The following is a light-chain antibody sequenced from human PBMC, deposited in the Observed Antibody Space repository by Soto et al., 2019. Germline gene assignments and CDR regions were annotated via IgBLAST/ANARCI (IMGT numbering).Light chain of an antibody. Sequence: QSALTQPPSVSGSPGQSVTISCTGTSSDVGSYNRVSWYQQPPGTAPKLMIYEVSNRPSGVPDRFSGSKSGNTASLTISGRQAEDEAAYYCTSYTSSRTVVFGGGTKLTV. CDR1: SSDVGSYNR. CDR3: TSYTSSRTVV. V-gene: IGLV2-18*02. CDR2: EVS. J-gene: IGLJ3*02.